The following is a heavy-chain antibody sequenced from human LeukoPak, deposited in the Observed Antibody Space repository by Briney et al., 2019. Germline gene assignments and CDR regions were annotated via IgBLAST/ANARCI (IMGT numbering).Heavy chain of an antibody. CDR1: GGIFGSYP. D-gene: IGHD3-16*02. CDR2: IIPIFDTP. Sequence: ASVKVSCMASGGIFGSYPINWVRQAPGQGLEWLGRIIPIFDTPNYAQTFQGRVTISADKSTRTVYMELSSLRSEDTALYYCAKGSRLREAGSYRFWGQGTLVTVSS. CDR3: AKGSRLREAGSYRF. J-gene: IGHJ4*02. V-gene: IGHV1-69*06.